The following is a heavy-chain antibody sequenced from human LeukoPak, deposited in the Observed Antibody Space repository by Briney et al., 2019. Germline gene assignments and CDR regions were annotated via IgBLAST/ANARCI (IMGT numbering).Heavy chain of an antibody. CDR1: SGSISGYY. D-gene: IGHD1-26*01. CDR2: IFYSVST. Sequence: SETLSLTCTVSSGSISGYYWTWIRQPPGKGLEWIGNIFYSVSTNYNPSLKSRVTISLDTSKKQFSLKLTSVTAADTAVYYCAGQSYGGAYYFFGYWGQGTLVALSS. V-gene: IGHV4-59*08. J-gene: IGHJ4*02. CDR3: AGQSYGGAYYFFGY.